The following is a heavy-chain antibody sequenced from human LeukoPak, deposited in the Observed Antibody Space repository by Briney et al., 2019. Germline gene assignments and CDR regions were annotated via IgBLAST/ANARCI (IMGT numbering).Heavy chain of an antibody. CDR2: AKKDGSET. CDR3: ARDLPSSGYYYRDAFDI. CDR1: GFTFSNYW. J-gene: IGHJ3*02. V-gene: IGHV3-7*01. Sequence: GGSLRLSCAASGFTFSNYWMSWVRQAPGKGLEWVGHAKKDGSETYYVDSVKGRFTISRDNAKNSLLLQMNSLRAEDTAVYYCARDLPSSGYYYRDAFDIWGQGTLVTVSS. D-gene: IGHD3-22*01.